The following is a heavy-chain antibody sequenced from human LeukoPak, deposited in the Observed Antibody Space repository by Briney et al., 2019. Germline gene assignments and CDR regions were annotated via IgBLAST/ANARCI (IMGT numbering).Heavy chain of an antibody. V-gene: IGHV4-34*01. CDR1: GGSFSGYY. CDR3: ARERNQYRQWLRGYGMDV. CDR2: INHSGST. D-gene: IGHD6-19*01. J-gene: IGHJ6*02. Sequence: SETLSLTCAVYGGSFSGYYWSWIRQPPGKELEWIGEINHSGSTNYNPSLKSRVTISVDTSENQFSLKLSSVTAADTAVYYCARERNQYRQWLRGYGMDVWGQGTTVTVSS.